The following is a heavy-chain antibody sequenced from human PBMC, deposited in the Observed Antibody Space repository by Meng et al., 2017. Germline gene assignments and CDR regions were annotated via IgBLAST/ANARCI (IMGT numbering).Heavy chain of an antibody. J-gene: IGHJ3*02. D-gene: IGHD5-12*01. CDR2: IKQDGSEK. CDR3: ARDHTKLDVAIVATDAFDI. V-gene: IGHV3-7*01. CDR1: GFTFSSYW. Sequence: GESLKISCAASGFTFSSYWMSWVRQAPGKGLEWVANIKQDGSEKYYVDSVKGRFTISRDNAKNPLYLQMNSLRAEDTAVYYCARDHTKLDVAIVATDAFDIWGQGTMVTVSS.